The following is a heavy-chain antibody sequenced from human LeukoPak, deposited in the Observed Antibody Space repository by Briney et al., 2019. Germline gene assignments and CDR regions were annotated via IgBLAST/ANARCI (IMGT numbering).Heavy chain of an antibody. CDR1: GFTFSDAF. Sequence: GGSLRLSCAASGFTFSDAFMAWVRQAPGKGLEWIGHINAKSDVGTTANVAPVKGRFTISRDDSKNTLFLQMNSLRAEDTAVYYCATPRGSGSYLAFDYWGQGTLVTVSS. D-gene: IGHD1-26*01. J-gene: IGHJ4*02. CDR3: ATPRGSGSYLAFDY. V-gene: IGHV3-15*01. CDR2: INAKSDVGTT.